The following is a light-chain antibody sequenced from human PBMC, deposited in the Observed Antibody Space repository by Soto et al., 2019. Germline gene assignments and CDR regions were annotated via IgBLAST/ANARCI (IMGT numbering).Light chain of an antibody. CDR3: LRYGDSPPAYT. CDR2: GAS. Sequence: IVLTQSPGTLSLSPGERATLSCRASQSVSSRNLAWYRQKPGQAPSLLIFGASNRATGIPDRFSGSGSGTDFTLTISRLEPEDCAVYYCLRYGDSPPAYTFGQGTKLEIK. V-gene: IGKV3-20*01. J-gene: IGKJ2*01. CDR1: QSVSSRN.